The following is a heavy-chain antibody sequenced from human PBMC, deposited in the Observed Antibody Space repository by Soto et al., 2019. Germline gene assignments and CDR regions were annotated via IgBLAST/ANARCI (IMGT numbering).Heavy chain of an antibody. Sequence: EVQLVESGGGLVKPGGSLRLSCAASGFTFSSYSMNWVRQAPGKGLAWVSSISSSSSYIYYADSVKGRFTISRDNAKNSLYLQMNSLRAEDTAVYYCAREVRKPGKNWNEPNDAFDIWGQGTMVTVSS. V-gene: IGHV3-21*01. J-gene: IGHJ3*02. CDR2: ISSSSSYI. CDR3: AREVRKPGKNWNEPNDAFDI. D-gene: IGHD1-1*01. CDR1: GFTFSSYS.